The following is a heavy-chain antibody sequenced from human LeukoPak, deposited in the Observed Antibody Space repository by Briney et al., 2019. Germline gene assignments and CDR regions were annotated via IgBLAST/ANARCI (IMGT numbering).Heavy chain of an antibody. J-gene: IGHJ4*02. CDR1: GGSISSYY. Sequence: PSETLSLTCTVSGGSISSYYWSWLRQPPGKGLEWIGYIYYSGSTNYNPSLKSRVTISVDTSKNQFSLKLSSVTAADTAVYYCARDTPHYGDYSSLFDYWGQGTLVTVSS. V-gene: IGHV4-59*01. CDR3: ARDTPHYGDYSSLFDY. D-gene: IGHD4-17*01. CDR2: IYYSGST.